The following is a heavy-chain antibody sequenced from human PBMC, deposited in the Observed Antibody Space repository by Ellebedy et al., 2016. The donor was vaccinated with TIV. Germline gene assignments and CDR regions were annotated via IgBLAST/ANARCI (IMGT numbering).Heavy chain of an antibody. V-gene: IGHV1-69*13. J-gene: IGHJ4*02. D-gene: IGHD1-26*01. CDR2: IIPIFGTA. Sequence: SVKVSXXASGGTFSSYAISWVRQAPGQGLEWMGGIIPIFGTANYAQKFQGRVTITADESTSTAYMELSSLRSEDTAVYYCARVIVGATAYGYWGQGTVVTVSS. CDR3: ARVIVGATAYGY. CDR1: GGTFSSYA.